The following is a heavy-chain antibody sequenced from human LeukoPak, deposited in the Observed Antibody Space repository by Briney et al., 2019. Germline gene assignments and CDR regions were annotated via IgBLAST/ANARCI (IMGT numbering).Heavy chain of an antibody. CDR1: GFTFSSYA. CDR2: ISGSGGST. Sequence: GGSLRLSCAASGFTFSSYAMSWVRQAPGKGLEWVSAISGSGGSTYYADSVKGRFTISRDNSKNTLYLQMNSLRAEDTAVYYCARHCGGDCYHFDYWGQGTLVTVSS. V-gene: IGHV3-23*01. CDR3: ARHCGGDCYHFDY. D-gene: IGHD2-21*02. J-gene: IGHJ4*02.